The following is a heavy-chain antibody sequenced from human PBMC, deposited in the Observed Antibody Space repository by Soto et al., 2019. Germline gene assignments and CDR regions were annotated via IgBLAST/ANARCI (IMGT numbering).Heavy chain of an antibody. Sequence: EVQLLESGGGLVQPGGSLRLSCAASGFTFSSYAMSWVRQAPGKGLEWVAAISGSGGSTNYADSVKGRFTISRDKSKSTLYLQMNSLRAEDTAVYYCAKTLRLDIVVVPAALGLDYWGQGTLVTVSS. CDR2: ISGSGGST. CDR1: GFTFSSYA. V-gene: IGHV3-23*01. J-gene: IGHJ4*02. CDR3: AKTLRLDIVVVPAALGLDY. D-gene: IGHD2-2*03.